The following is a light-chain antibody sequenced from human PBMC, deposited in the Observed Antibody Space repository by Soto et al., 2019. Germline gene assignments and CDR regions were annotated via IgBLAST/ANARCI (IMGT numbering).Light chain of an antibody. CDR3: GSWDSSLSAYV. CDR1: SSNIGGNS. J-gene: IGLJ1*01. V-gene: IGLV1-51*01. Sequence: QSVLTQPPSVSAAPGHKVTISCSGSSSNIGGNSVSWYQQLPGTAPKLLIYDDNKRPSGIPDRFSGSKSGTSATLGITGFQTGDEADYYCGSWDSSLSAYVFGTGTKSPS. CDR2: DDN.